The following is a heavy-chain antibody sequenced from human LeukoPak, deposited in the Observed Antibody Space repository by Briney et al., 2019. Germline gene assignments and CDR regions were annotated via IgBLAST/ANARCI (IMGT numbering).Heavy chain of an antibody. Sequence: ASVKVSCKASGYTFTSYGISWVRQAPGQGLEWMGWISAYNGNTNYAQKFQGRVTMTEDTSTDTAYMELSSLRSEDTAVYYCATTVWELGPYFDYWGQGTLVTVSS. CDR2: ISAYNGNT. CDR3: ATTVWELGPYFDY. D-gene: IGHD1-26*01. J-gene: IGHJ4*02. V-gene: IGHV1-18*01. CDR1: GYTFTSYG.